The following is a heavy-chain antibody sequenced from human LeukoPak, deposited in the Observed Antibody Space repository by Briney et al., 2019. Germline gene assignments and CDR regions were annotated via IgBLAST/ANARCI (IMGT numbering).Heavy chain of an antibody. CDR3: AKGSYGSGSYVDY. J-gene: IGHJ4*02. D-gene: IGHD3-10*01. CDR1: GFTFDDYA. CDR2: ISWNSGYI. Sequence: GGSLRLSCAASGFTFDDYAMHWVRQAPGKGLEWVSGISWNSGYIVYEDSVKGRFTISRDNAKNSLYLQMNSLRAEDTALYYCAKGSYGSGSYVDYGGQGTLITVSS. V-gene: IGHV3-9*01.